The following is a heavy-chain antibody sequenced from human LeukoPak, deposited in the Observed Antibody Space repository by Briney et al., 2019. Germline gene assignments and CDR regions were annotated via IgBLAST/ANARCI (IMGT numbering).Heavy chain of an antibody. V-gene: IGHV4-31*03. J-gene: IGHJ4*02. Sequence: SQTLPLTCTVSGGSISSGGYYWSWIRQHPGKGLEWIGYIYYSGSTYYNPSLKSRVTISVDTSKNQFSLKLSSVTAADTAVYYCARVNTSCVDYWGQGTLVTVSS. CDR3: ARVNTSCVDY. D-gene: IGHD2-2*01. CDR1: GGSISSGGYY. CDR2: IYYSGST.